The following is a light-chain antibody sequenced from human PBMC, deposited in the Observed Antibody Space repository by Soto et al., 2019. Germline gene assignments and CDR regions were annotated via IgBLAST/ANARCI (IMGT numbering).Light chain of an antibody. CDR1: QNLRSS. Sequence: VKTPVLATLSVSQGERATLSCGASQNLRSSLAWYQQKPGQAPKLLIYGASTMESGIPSRFSGSGSGTEFTLTISSLQSEDFAAYYCQQYNRYSQTFGQGTKVDIK. J-gene: IGKJ1*01. V-gene: IGKV3-15*01. CDR2: GAS. CDR3: QQYNRYSQT.